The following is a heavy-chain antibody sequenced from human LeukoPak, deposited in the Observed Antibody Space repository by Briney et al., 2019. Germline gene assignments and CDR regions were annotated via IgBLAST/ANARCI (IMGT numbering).Heavy chain of an antibody. CDR1: GFTFDDYA. CDR3: AKWGGFTMVRGVILDHENYFDY. V-gene: IGHV3-9*01. CDR2: ISWNSGSI. J-gene: IGHJ4*02. D-gene: IGHD3-10*01. Sequence: GGSLRLSCAASGFTFDDYAMHWVRQAPGKGLEWVSGISWNSGSIGYADSVKGRFTISRDNAKNSLYLQMNSLRAEDTALYYCAKWGGFTMVRGVILDHENYFDYWGQGTLVTVSS.